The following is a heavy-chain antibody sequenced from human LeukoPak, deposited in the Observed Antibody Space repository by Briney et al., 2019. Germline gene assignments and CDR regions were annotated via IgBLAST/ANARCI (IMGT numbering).Heavy chain of an antibody. D-gene: IGHD3-10*01. CDR3: EVTMVRGVILFDY. Sequence: ASVKVSCKVSGYTLTELSMHWVRRAPGKGLEWMGGFDPEDGETIYAQKFQGRVTMTEDTSTDTAYMELSSLRSEDTAVYYCEVTMVRGVILFDYWGQGTLVTVSS. CDR1: GYTLTELS. V-gene: IGHV1-24*01. CDR2: FDPEDGET. J-gene: IGHJ4*02.